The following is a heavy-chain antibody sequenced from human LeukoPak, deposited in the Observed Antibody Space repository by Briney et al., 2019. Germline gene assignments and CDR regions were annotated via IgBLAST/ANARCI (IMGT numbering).Heavy chain of an antibody. J-gene: IGHJ6*03. D-gene: IGHD2-2*02. V-gene: IGHV1-69*05. CDR1: GGTFSSYA. CDR3: AGPGYCSSTSCYNDYYYYYMDV. CDR2: IIPIFGTA. Sequence: GASVKVSCKASGGTFSSYAISWVRQAPGQGLEWMGGIIPIFGTANYAQEFQGRVTITTDESTSTAYMELSSLRSEDTAVYYCAGPGYCSSTSCYNDYYYYYMDVWGKGTTVTVSS.